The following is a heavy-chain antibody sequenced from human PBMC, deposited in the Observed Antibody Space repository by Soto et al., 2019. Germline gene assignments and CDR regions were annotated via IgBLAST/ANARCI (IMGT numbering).Heavy chain of an antibody. J-gene: IGHJ6*03. CDR1: GFTFSSYN. Sequence: PGGSLRLSCAASGFTFSSYNMNWVRQAPGKGLEWVSFITSSSNTIYYADSVKGRFTISGDNAKNSLDLQMNSLRAEDTAVYYCARGAGYYYYYMDFWGKGTTVTVSS. CDR3: ARGAGYYYYYMDF. V-gene: IGHV3-48*01. CDR2: ITSSSNTI.